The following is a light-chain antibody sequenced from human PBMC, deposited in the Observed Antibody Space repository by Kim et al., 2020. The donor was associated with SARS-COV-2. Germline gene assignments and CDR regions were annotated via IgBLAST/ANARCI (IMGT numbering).Light chain of an antibody. V-gene: IGLV3-19*01. CDR2: GNN. J-gene: IGLJ2*01. Sequence: SYELTQDPAVSVALGQTVRITCQGDSLTNYYASWYQQKPGQAPVVVIYGNNNRPSGIPRFSGSNSGNTASLTITGAQAEDAADYYCSSRDSGGNVVFGGGTKLTVL. CDR1: SLTNYY. CDR3: SSRDSGGNVV.